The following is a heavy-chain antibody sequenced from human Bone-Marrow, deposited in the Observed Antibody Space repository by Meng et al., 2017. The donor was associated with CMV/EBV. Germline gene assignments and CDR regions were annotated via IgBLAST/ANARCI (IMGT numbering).Heavy chain of an antibody. CDR2: IDYSGRT. D-gene: IGHD2-2*01. CDR3: ARVYWRRGGYFISTSCVFWFDH. CDR1: GYY. J-gene: IGHJ5*02. V-gene: IGHV4-31*01. Sequence: GYYWYGITQLQEEGLQWIGYIDYSGRTDDNADRENQVKISVATSRNQFTMKLSFVTAADTAVYYCARVYWRRGGYFISTSCVFWFDHWGQGTLVTVSS.